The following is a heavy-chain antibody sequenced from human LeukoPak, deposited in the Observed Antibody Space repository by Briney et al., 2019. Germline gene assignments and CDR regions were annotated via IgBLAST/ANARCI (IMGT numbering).Heavy chain of an antibody. V-gene: IGHV1-2*02. J-gene: IGHJ4*02. CDR1: GYTFTDYY. D-gene: IGHD6-13*01. CDR2: ISANSGGS. Sequence: ASVKVSCKASGYTFTDYYIHWVRRAPGQGLEWMGWISANSGGSNYAQKFQGRVTMTRDTSISTAYMELSRLRSDDTAVYYCARDGGIAAAGDYYFDYWGQGTLVTVSS. CDR3: ARDGGIAAAGDYYFDY.